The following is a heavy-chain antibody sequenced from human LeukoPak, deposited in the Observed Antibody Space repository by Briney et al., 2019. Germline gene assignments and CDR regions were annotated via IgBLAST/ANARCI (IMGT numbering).Heavy chain of an antibody. V-gene: IGHV4-59*08. CDR3: ARAAIFGVVHFDY. J-gene: IGHJ4*02. Sequence: SETLSLTCTVSGGSISSYYWSWIRQPPGKGLEWIGYIYYSGSSNYNPSLKSRVTISVDTSKNQFSLKLSSVTAADTAVYYCARAAIFGVVHFDYWGQGTLVTVSS. D-gene: IGHD3-3*01. CDR1: GGSISSYY. CDR2: IYYSGSS.